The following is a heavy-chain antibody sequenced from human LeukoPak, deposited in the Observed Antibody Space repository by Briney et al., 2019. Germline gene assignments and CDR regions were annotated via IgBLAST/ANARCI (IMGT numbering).Heavy chain of an antibody. CDR2: ISAYNGNT. Sequence: ASVKLSCKASRGTFSNYAISWVRQAPGQGLEWMGWISAYNGNTNYAQKLQGRVTMTTDTSTSTAYMELRSLRSDDTAVYYCARSIAVAGTTYFDYWGQGTLVTVSS. CDR3: ARSIAVAGTTYFDY. V-gene: IGHV1-18*01. CDR1: RGTFSNYA. J-gene: IGHJ4*02. D-gene: IGHD6-19*01.